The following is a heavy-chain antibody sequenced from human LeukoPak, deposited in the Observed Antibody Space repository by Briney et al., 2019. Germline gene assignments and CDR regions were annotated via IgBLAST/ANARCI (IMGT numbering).Heavy chain of an antibody. V-gene: IGHV3-23*01. D-gene: IGHD6-13*01. CDR2: ISGSGGST. Sequence: AESLRLSCAASGFTFSSYAMSWVRQAPGKGLEWVSAISGSGGSTYYADSVKGRFTISRDNSKNTLYLQMNSLRAEDTAVYYCAKDSDSSSWPPSIDYWGQGTLVTVSS. CDR1: GFTFSSYA. CDR3: AKDSDSSSWPPSIDY. J-gene: IGHJ4*02.